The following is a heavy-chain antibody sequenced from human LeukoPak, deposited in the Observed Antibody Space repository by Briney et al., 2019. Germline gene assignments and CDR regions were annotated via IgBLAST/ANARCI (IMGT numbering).Heavy chain of an antibody. CDR3: AREYCGGDCYLDY. D-gene: IGHD2-21*02. CDR1: GGSFSGYY. CDR2: INHSGST. J-gene: IGHJ4*02. Sequence: SETLSLTCAVYGGSFSGYYWSWIRQPPGKGLEWIGEINHSGSTYYNPSLKSRVTISVDTSKNQFSLKLSSVTAADTAVYYCAREYCGGDCYLDYWGQGTLVTVSS. V-gene: IGHV4-34*01.